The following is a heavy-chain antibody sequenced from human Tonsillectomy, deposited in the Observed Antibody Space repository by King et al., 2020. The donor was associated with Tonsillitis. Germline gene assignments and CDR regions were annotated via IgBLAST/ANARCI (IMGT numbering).Heavy chain of an antibody. D-gene: IGHD2-8*01. J-gene: IGHJ4*02. Sequence: EVQLVESGGGLVKPGGSFRLSCAASGFTFSDAWMSWVRQAPGKGLEWVGHIKSKTAGGTTDYVAPVKDRITISRDDSKNTLNLQMNSLKSEDTGVYYCAKFKGGEMVFEYWGQGTLVTVSS. CDR1: GFTFSDAW. V-gene: IGHV3-15*01. CDR2: IKSKTAGGTT. CDR3: AKFKGGEMVFEY.